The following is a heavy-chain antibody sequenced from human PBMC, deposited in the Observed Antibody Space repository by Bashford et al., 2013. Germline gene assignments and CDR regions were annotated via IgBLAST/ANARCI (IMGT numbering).Heavy chain of an antibody. Sequence: SETLSLTCSVSGGSISDFYWGWIRQSPGKGLQWIGYIYYNANSHYNPSLGSRVSISVDTSRNQFSLKLNSVTPADTAVYYCAAGLKIYGVALPYYYDNWGQGTLVTVSS. V-gene: IGHV4-59*01. D-gene: IGHD3-3*01. CDR2: IYYNANS. CDR3: AAGLKIYGVALPYYYDN. J-gene: IGHJ4*02. CDR1: GGSISDFY.